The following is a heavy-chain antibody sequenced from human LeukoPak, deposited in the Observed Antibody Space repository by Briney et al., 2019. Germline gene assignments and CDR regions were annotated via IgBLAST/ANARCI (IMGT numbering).Heavy chain of an antibody. J-gene: IGHJ4*02. D-gene: IGHD5-24*01. Sequence: SETLSLTCAVYGGSLSGYYWSWIRQPPGKGLEWIGEINDSGSTIYNPSLKSRVTMSVNMSKNQFSLRLSSVTAADTAVYYCAAELDGYKTFDQWGQGTLVTVSS. CDR1: GGSLSGYY. CDR3: AAELDGYKTFDQ. V-gene: IGHV4-34*01. CDR2: INDSGST.